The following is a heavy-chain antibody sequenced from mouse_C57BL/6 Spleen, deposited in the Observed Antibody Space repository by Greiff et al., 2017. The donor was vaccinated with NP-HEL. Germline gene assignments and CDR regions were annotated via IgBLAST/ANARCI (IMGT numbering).Heavy chain of an antibody. J-gene: IGHJ1*03. V-gene: IGHV1-15*01. CDR1: GYTFTDYE. CDR2: IDPETGGT. Sequence: QVQLQQSGAELVRPGASVTLSCKASGYTFTDYEMHWVKQTPVHGLEWIGAIDPETGGTAYNQKFKGKAILTADKSSSTAYMELRSLTSEDSAVYYCTRERLPWYFEVWGTGTTVTVSS. D-gene: IGHD2-4*01. CDR3: TRERLPWYFEV.